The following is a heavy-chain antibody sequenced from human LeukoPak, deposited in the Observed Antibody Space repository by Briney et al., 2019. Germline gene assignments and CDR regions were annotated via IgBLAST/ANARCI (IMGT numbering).Heavy chain of an antibody. Sequence: SETLSLTCAVYGGSFSGYYWSRIRQPPGKGLEWIGEINHSGSTNYNPSLKRRVTISVDTSKDQFSLKLSSVTAADTAVYYCARRSWYYYYYGMDVWGKGTTVTVSS. D-gene: IGHD6-19*01. CDR2: INHSGST. CDR1: GGSFSGYY. J-gene: IGHJ6*04. CDR3: ARRSWYYYYYGMDV. V-gene: IGHV4-34*01.